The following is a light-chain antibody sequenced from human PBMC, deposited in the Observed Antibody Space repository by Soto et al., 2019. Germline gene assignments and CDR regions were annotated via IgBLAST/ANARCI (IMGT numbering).Light chain of an antibody. J-gene: IGKJ4*01. CDR3: QQRSNWPPLST. CDR1: QSVSSY. Sequence: EIVLTQSPATLSLSPGERATLSCRASQSVSSYLAWYQQKPGQAPRLLIYDASNRATGIPARFSGSGSGTDFTLTISSLEPEDFAVYYCQQRSNWPPLSTFGGGTKVDIK. V-gene: IGKV3-11*01. CDR2: DAS.